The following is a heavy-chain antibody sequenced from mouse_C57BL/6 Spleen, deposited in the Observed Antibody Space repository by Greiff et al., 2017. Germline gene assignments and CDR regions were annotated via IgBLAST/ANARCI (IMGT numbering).Heavy chain of an antibody. CDR2: ISSGGSYT. Sequence: DVKLVESGGDLVKPGGSLKLSCAASGFTFSSYGMSWVRQTPDKRLEWVATISSGGSYTYYPDSVKGRFTISRDNAKNTLYLQMSSLKSEDTAMYYCAREITTVVAPGYFDVWGTGTTVTVSS. CDR1: GFTFSSYG. CDR3: AREITTVVAPGYFDV. D-gene: IGHD1-1*01. J-gene: IGHJ1*03. V-gene: IGHV5-6*02.